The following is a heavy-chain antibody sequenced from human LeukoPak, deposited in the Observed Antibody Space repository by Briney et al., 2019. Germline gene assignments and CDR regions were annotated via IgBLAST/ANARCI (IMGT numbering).Heavy chain of an antibody. CDR1: GFTFSSYA. Sequence: GGSLRLSCAASGFTFSSYAMHWVRQTPGKGLQWVASIHEDAGEKQYVESVRGRFTISRDNAKNSLYLQMNSLRVEDTAVYYCASSKDHYCHYWGQGTLVTVSS. V-gene: IGHV3-7*05. CDR2: IHEDAGEK. CDR3: ASSKDHYCHY. J-gene: IGHJ4*02.